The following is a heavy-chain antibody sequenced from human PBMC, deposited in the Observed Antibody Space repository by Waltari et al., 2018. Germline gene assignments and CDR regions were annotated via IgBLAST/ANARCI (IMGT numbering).Heavy chain of an antibody. D-gene: IGHD2-21*01. CDR1: GYPFSRYG. J-gene: IGHJ4*02. Sequence: QVQLVESGGGVVQPGESLRLSCAASGYPFSRYGINWVRQGPGKGREWVAFIRFEGTYKNYTAAVKGRFTIFRDNSKNTLYLQMNSLRVGDTAMYFCAKEGNCGGACYSDYWRQGAPVTVSS. CDR3: AKEGNCGGACYSDY. CDR2: IRFEGTYK. V-gene: IGHV3-30*02.